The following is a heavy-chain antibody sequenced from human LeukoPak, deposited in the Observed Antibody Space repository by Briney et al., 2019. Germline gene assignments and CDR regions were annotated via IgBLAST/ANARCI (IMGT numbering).Heavy chain of an antibody. V-gene: IGHV3-48*03. Sequence: GGSLRLSCATSGFTFSNYEMNWVRQAPGKGLEWISFITRSGTTIYYADFVRGRFTISRDNAKNSLYLQMNSLRAEDTAVYYCAPGIHYYGSDGYYGLFDYWGQGSLVSVSS. J-gene: IGHJ4*02. CDR3: APGIHYYGSDGYYGLFDY. D-gene: IGHD3-22*01. CDR2: ITRSGTTI. CDR1: GFTFSNYE.